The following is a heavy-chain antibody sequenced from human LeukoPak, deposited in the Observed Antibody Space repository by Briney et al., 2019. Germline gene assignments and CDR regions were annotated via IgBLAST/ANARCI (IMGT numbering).Heavy chain of an antibody. CDR1: GFTFDDYA. CDR3: AKGSISGVVLVPATCAPNDY. V-gene: IGHV3-23*01. D-gene: IGHD2-15*01. CDR2: ISGSGGST. J-gene: IGHJ4*02. Sequence: PGGSLRLSCVASGFTFDDYAMSWVRQAPGKGLEWVSGISGSGGSTYYVDSVKGRFTISRDNSKNTLYLQMNSLTVEDTAIYYCAKGSISGVVLVPATCAPNDYWGQGTLVTVSS.